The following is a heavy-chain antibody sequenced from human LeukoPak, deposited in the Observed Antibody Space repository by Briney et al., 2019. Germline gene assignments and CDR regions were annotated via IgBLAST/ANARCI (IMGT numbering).Heavy chain of an antibody. V-gene: IGHV3-11*03. CDR3: AKHLDWLSRGSSYFDY. CDR1: GFTFSDYH. Sequence: PGGSLRLSCAASGFTFSDYHMTWIRQAPGKGLEWVSYISGSSIYTRYADSVKGRFTISRDNSKNTLYLQMNSLRAEDTAVYYCAKHLDWLSRGSSYFDYWGQGTLVTVSS. J-gene: IGHJ4*02. CDR2: ISGSSIYT. D-gene: IGHD3-9*01.